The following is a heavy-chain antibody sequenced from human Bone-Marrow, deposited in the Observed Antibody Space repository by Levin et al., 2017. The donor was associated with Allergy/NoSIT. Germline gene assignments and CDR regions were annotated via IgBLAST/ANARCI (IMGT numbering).Heavy chain of an antibody. CDR1: GFTFNSYA. Sequence: GESLKISCAASGFTFNSYAMNWVRQAPGKGLEWVSSINSGGTGTYYADSVKGRFTISRDNSKSTLSLQMDSLRAEDTGLYFCAGCRVEPTAPGWGHWFDPWGQGTLVTVSS. J-gene: IGHJ5*02. CDR3: AGCRVEPTAPGWGHWFDP. V-gene: IGHV3-23*01. CDR2: INSGGTGT. D-gene: IGHD6-13*01.